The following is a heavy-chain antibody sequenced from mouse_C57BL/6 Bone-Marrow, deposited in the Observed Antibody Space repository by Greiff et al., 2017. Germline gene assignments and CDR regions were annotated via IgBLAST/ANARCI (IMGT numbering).Heavy chain of an antibody. CDR2: IYPSDSET. CDR3: AREEYYVPYWYFDV. J-gene: IGHJ1*03. Sequence: QVQLQQPGAELVRPGSSVKLSCKASGYTFTSYWMDWVKQRPGQGLEWIGNIYPSDSETHDNEKFKDKATLTVDKSSSTAYMQLSSLTSEDSAVCYCAREEYYVPYWYFDVWGTGTTVTVSS. CDR1: GYTFTSYW. D-gene: IGHD1-1*01. V-gene: IGHV1-61*01.